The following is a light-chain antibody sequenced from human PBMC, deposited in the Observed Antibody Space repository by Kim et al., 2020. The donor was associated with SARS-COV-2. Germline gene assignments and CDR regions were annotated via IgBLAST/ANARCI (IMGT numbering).Light chain of an antibody. J-gene: IGKJ2*01. Sequence: SVSPGDRATLSCRGSPSVGTYLSWYQHRPGKAPQVLIYRASTMATGVPLRFRGSGSGTEFTLTISNLQPEDFAIYYCQQYHEGLNTFGQGTKLEI. V-gene: IGKV3-15*01. CDR1: PSVGTY. CDR2: RAS. CDR3: QQYHEGLNT.